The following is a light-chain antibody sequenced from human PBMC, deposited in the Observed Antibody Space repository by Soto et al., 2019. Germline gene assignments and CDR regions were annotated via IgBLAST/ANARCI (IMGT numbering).Light chain of an antibody. CDR2: HVS. Sequence: QSALTQPASVSGSPGQSITISCTGTSSDVGSYNLVSWYQQHPGKAPKLLIHHVSRRPSGVPARFSGSKSGNTASLTVSGLQTEDEADYYCSSYGGFNNVLFGGGTKLTVL. CDR1: SSDVGSYNL. V-gene: IGLV2-14*02. J-gene: IGLJ2*01. CDR3: SSYGGFNNVL.